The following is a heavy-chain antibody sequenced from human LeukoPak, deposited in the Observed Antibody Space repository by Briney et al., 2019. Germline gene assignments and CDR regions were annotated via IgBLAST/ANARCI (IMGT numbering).Heavy chain of an antibody. CDR2: INNDGSST. CDR1: GFTFNIYW. V-gene: IGHV3-74*01. CDR3: ARGQPGDSSSWYDS. J-gene: IGHJ5*01. D-gene: IGHD6-13*01. Sequence: PGGSLRLSCAASGFTFNIYWMHWVRQAPGKGLVWVSRINNDGSSTSYADSVKGRFTISRDNAKNTLYLQMNSVRAEDTAVYYCARGQPGDSSSWYDSWGQGTLVTVSS.